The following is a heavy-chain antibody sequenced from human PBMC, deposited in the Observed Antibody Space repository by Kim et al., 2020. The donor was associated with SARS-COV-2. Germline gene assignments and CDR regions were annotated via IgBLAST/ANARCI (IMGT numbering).Heavy chain of an antibody. CDR2: VSYSGTS. CDR3: PRSYYDILTVHNWFDP. CDR1: YGSISSSYYY. Sequence: SETLSLTCTVSYGSISSSYYYWGWICQPPGKGLDCIGTVSYSGTSYYNLSLQSRVTISVDTSQYHFSLSLTSVTAAATAVYYCPRSYYDILTVHNWFDP. V-gene: IGHV4-39*02. J-gene: IGHJ5*02. D-gene: IGHD3-9*01.